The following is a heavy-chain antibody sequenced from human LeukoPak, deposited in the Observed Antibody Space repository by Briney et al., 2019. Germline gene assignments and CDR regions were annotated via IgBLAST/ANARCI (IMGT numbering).Heavy chain of an antibody. CDR2: IYYSGST. J-gene: IGHJ4*02. D-gene: IGHD3-9*01. V-gene: IGHV4-31*03. CDR3: ARARPNYDILTGLFDY. CDR1: GGSISSGGYY. Sequence: PSETLSLTCTVSGGSISSGGYYWSWIRQHPGKGXXWIGYIYYSGSTYYNPSLKSRVTISVDTSKNQFSLKLSSVTAADTAVYYCARARPNYDILTGLFDYWGQGTLVTVSS.